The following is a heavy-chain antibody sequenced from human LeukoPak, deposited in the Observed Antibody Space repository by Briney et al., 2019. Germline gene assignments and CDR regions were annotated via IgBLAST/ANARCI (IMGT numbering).Heavy chain of an antibody. D-gene: IGHD2-2*01. Sequence: PSEPLSLTCTVSGGSISSSRYFWGWARQPAGKGLEWILSIYYSGSTYYNPSLQSRVPISVDTSKNQVSLKLSSVTAADTAVYHCARDQVVVPTDSYGMDVWGQGPTVTVPS. J-gene: IGHJ6*02. CDR2: IYYSGST. V-gene: IGHV4-39*07. CDR3: ARDQVVVPTDSYGMDV. CDR1: GGSISSSRYF.